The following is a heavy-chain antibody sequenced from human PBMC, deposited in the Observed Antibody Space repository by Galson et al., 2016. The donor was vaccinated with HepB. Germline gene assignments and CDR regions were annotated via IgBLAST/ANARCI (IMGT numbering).Heavy chain of an antibody. CDR3: TREPNYDFWSAPNDY. J-gene: IGHJ4*02. CDR1: GFTFGDYA. CDR2: IRSEAHGGTR. D-gene: IGHD3-3*01. V-gene: IGHV3-49*03. Sequence: SLRLSCAGSGFTFGDYAMSWFRQAPGKGLEWVSFIRSEAHGGTREYAASVKGRFNISRDDSKSIAYLQMNSLKTEDTAVYYCTREPNYDFWSAPNDYWGQGTLVTVSS.